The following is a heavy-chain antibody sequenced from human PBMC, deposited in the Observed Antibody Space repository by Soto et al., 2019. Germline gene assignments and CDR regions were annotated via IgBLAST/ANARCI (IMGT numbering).Heavy chain of an antibody. J-gene: IGHJ6*02. V-gene: IGHV1-69*01. D-gene: IGHD6-19*01. Sequence: QVQLVQSGAEVKKPGSSVKVSCKASGGTFSDYAISWVRQAPGQGLEWMGGIMPIFGTSGTTNYAKKCQDRVTITADESTRTASLELISLRSEDTAVYYCATTLGPGIVVAEYYSYYYGMDVWGQGTSVTVSS. CDR3: ATTLGPGIVVAEYYSYYYGMDV. CDR2: IMPIFGTSGTT. CDR1: GGTFSDYA.